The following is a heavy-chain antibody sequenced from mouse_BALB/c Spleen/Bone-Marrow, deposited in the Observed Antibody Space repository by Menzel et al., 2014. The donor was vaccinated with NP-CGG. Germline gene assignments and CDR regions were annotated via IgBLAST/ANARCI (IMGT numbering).Heavy chain of an antibody. Sequence: VKLVESGAELVKPGASVKLSCKASGYTFTNYYMYWVKQRPGQGLEWIGEINPSNGGTNFNEKFKSTATPTVDKSSSTVYMQLSSLTSEDSAVYYCTQLGRFAYWGQGTLVTVSA. CDR1: GYTFTNYY. CDR2: INPSNGGT. J-gene: IGHJ3*01. D-gene: IGHD4-1*02. CDR3: TQLGRFAY. V-gene: IGHV1S81*02.